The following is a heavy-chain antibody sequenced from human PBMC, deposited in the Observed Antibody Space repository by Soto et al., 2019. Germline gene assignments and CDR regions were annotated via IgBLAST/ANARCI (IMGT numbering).Heavy chain of an antibody. CDR3: ARGSKEFSGCDWNY. CDR1: GYTFTGYY. Sequence: GASVKVSCKASGYTFTGYYMHWVRQAPGQGLEWMGWINPNSGGTNYAQKFQGWVTMTRDTSISTAYMELSRLRSDDTAVYYCARGSKEFSGCDWNYWGQGTLVTVSS. V-gene: IGHV1-2*04. J-gene: IGHJ4*02. CDR2: INPNSGGT. D-gene: IGHD5-12*01.